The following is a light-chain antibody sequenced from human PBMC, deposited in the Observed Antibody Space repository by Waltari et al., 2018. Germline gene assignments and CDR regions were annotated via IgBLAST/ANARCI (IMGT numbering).Light chain of an antibody. CDR3: QQYDNLGLT. Sequence: QMTPSLSSLSPSVGDRVTITCQASQDINNYLNWYQQKPGKAPKLLIYDGSTLQPGVPSRFSGSGFATEFTLTISSLQPEDIATYYCQQYDNLGLTFGGGTRVEIK. V-gene: IGKV1-33*01. J-gene: IGKJ4*01. CDR1: QDINNY. CDR2: DGS.